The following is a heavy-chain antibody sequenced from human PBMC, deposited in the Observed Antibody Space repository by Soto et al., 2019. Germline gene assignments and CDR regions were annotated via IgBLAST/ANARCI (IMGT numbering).Heavy chain of an antibody. J-gene: IGHJ5*02. D-gene: IGHD3-3*01. V-gene: IGHV4-4*07. CDR1: GGSMSSYY. CDR2: VYSSGGT. Sequence: SETLSLTCTVSGGSMSSYYWTWIRQPAGKGLEWIGRVYSSGGTHYNPSLKSRVTISLDTSKNQFSPRLISVTDADTAVYYCARGQRFSDWFDPWGQGTLVTVSS. CDR3: ARGQRFSDWFDP.